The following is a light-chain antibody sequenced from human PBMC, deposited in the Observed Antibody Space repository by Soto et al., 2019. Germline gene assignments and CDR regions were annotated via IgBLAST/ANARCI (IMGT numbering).Light chain of an antibody. CDR3: QQYTSYPWT. V-gene: IGKV1-5*03. Sequence: DIQMTQSPSTVSASVGDRVTITCRASQSISTWLAWYQQKPGKAPNLLIYKASSLESGVPSRFSGSGSGTEFTLTISSLQPDDFATYYCQQYTSYPWTFGQGTKVDIK. J-gene: IGKJ1*01. CDR1: QSISTW. CDR2: KAS.